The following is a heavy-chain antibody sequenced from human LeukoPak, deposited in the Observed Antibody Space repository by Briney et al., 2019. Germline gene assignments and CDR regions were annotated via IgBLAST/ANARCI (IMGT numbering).Heavy chain of an antibody. J-gene: IGHJ5*02. CDR1: GGSFSGYY. Sequence: SETLSHTCAVYGGSFSGYYWSWIRQPPGKGLEWIGEINHSGSTNYNPSLKSRVTISVDTSKNQFSLKLSSVTAADTAVYYCARVSRTDYDFWSGYYTFSWFDPWGQGTLVTVSS. CDR2: INHSGST. V-gene: IGHV4-34*01. CDR3: ARVSRTDYDFWSGYYTFSWFDP. D-gene: IGHD3-3*01.